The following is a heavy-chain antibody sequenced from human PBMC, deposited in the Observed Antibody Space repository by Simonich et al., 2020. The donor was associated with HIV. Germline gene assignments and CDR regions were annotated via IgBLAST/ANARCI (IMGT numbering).Heavy chain of an antibody. Sequence: QLQLQESGPGLVKPSETLSLTCTVSGASISSSGYYWGWIRQPPGKGLGWIGRIYYSGTTYDNPSLKSRVTISVDTSKNQFSLKLSSVTAADTAVYYCARGPGVVAAHRNWFFDLWGRGTLVTVSS. CDR1: GASISSSGYY. CDR2: IYYSGTT. CDR3: ARGPGVVAAHRNWFFDL. D-gene: IGHD3-3*01. V-gene: IGHV4-39*01. J-gene: IGHJ2*01.